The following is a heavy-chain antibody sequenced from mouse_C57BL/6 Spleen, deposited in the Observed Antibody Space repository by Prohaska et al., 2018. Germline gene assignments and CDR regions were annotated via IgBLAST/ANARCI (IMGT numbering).Heavy chain of an antibody. D-gene: IGHD2-4*01. J-gene: IGHJ2*01. CDR2: INPNYGTT. CDR3: ARSTMITTAYFDY. V-gene: IGHV1-39*01. CDR1: DYN. Sequence: DYNMNWVKQSNGKSLEWIGVINPNYGTTSYNQKFKGKATLTVDQSSSTAYMQLNSLTSEDSAVYYCARSTMITTAYFDYWGQGTTLTVSS.